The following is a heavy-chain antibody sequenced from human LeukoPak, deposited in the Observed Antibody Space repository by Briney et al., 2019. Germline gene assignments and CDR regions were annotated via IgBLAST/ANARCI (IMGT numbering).Heavy chain of an antibody. CDR2: ISSSSSTI. D-gene: IGHD2-8*02. CDR3: ARSTVMYACYKRCDNWFDP. CDR1: GFTFSSYS. V-gene: IGHV3-48*02. J-gene: IGHJ5*02. Sequence: GGSLRLSCAASGFTFSSYSMNWVRQAPGKGLEWVSYISSSSSTIYYADSVKGRFTISGDNAKNSLYLQMNSLRDEDTAVYYCARSTVMYACYKRCDNWFDPWGQGTLVTVSS.